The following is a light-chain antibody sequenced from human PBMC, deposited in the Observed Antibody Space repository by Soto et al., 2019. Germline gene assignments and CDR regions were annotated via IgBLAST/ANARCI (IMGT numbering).Light chain of an antibody. CDR1: QSISSSF. CDR3: QQYGSSPPLP. CDR2: GAS. V-gene: IGKV3-20*01. J-gene: IGKJ4*01. Sequence: EFVLTQSPGKLSLSPGERATLSCRASQSISSSFLAWYQQKPGQAPRLLIYGASSRGTGIPDRFSDSGSGTDFTLTISRLEPEDFAVYYCQQYGSSPPLPFGGGTKVEIK.